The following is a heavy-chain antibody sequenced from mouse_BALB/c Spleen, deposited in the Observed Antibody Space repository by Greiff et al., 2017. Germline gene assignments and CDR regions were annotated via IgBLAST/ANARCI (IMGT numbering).Heavy chain of an antibody. CDR1: GFTFSSFG. CDR2: ISSGSSTI. Sequence: EVQLVESGGGLVQPGGSRKLSCAASGFTFSSFGMHWVRQAPEKGLEWVAYISSGSSTIYYADTVKGRFTISRDNPKNTLFLQMTSLRSEDTAMYYCARSGLGGAMDYWGQGTSVTVSS. J-gene: IGHJ4*01. CDR3: ARSGLGGAMDY. V-gene: IGHV5-17*02. D-gene: IGHD4-1*01.